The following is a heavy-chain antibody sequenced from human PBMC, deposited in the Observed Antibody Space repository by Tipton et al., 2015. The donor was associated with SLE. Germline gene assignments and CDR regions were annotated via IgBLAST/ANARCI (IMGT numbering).Heavy chain of an antibody. J-gene: IGHJ4*02. CDR2: IISSGNT. CDR1: GVPISFYY. CDR3: ARSSGYCSGNSCSTALDH. Sequence: LRLSCSVSGVPISFYYWTWIRQSPGKGLEWMGYIISSGNTNYHPSLKSRVTISVDTSKNQFFLKLSSVTAADTAVYYCARSSGYCSGNSCSTALDHWGLGTLVTVSS. D-gene: IGHD2-8*02. V-gene: IGHV4-59*01.